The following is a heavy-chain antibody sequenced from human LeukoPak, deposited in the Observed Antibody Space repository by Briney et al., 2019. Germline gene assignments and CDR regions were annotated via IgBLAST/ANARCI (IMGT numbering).Heavy chain of an antibody. CDR1: GFTFSSYT. CDR2: ISGSSSII. V-gene: IGHV3-48*02. CDR3: AKGESLGC. D-gene: IGHD3-10*01. J-gene: IGHJ4*02. Sequence: GGSLRLSCAASGFTFSSYTMNWVRQAPGKGLEWVSYISGSSSIIYYADSVKGRFTISRDNAKNSLYLQMNSLRDEDTAVYYRAKGESLGCWGQGTLVTVSS.